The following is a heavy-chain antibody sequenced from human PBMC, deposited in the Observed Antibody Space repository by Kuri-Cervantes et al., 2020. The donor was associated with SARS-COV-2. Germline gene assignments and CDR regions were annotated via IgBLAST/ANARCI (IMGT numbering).Heavy chain of an antibody. CDR1: GFTFISYA. V-gene: IGHV3-23*01. CDR2: INGSGGST. CDR3: AKDMRGSRTDFDY. Sequence: LSLTCATSGFTFISYAMSWVRQAPGKGLEWVSAINGSGGSTYYADSVKARFTIARDNSKNTLYLQMNSLRAEDTAVYYCAKDMRGSRTDFDYWGQGTLVTVSS. J-gene: IGHJ4*02. D-gene: IGHD2-15*01.